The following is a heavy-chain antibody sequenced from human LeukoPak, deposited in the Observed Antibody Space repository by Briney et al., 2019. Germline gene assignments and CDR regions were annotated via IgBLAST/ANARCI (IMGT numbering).Heavy chain of an antibody. CDR2: INQDGSEK. J-gene: IGHJ4*02. D-gene: IGHD4-23*01. CDR3: ARDRGYSNFDY. V-gene: IGHV3-7*01. Sequence: PGGSLRLSCAASGFTFSSYWMSWVRQAPGKGLEWVANINQDGSEKNYLDSVKGRFTISRDNAKNSLYLQMNSLRAEGTAVYYCARDRGYSNFDYWGQGTLVTVSS. CDR1: GFTFSSYW.